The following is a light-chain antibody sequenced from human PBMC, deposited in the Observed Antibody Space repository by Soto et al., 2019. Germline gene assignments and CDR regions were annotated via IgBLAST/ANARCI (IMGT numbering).Light chain of an antibody. CDR1: SSDVGSYNL. J-gene: IGLJ1*01. V-gene: IGLV2-23*01. Sequence: QSALTQPASVSGSPGQSIIISCTGTSSDVGSYNLVSWYQHHPGKAPKFMIYEGSNRPSGVSNRFSGSKSGNTASLTISGLQAEDAADYYCCSYAGSSTYVFGPGTKVTVL. CDR3: CSYAGSSTYV. CDR2: EGS.